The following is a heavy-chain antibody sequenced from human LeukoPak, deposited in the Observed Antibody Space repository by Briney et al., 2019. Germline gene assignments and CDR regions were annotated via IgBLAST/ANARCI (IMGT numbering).Heavy chain of an antibody. V-gene: IGHV3-30*18. D-gene: IGHD3-22*01. CDR2: ISYDGSNK. CDR1: GFTFSSYG. Sequence: GRSLRLSCAASGFTFSSYGMHWVRQAPGKGLEWVAVISYDGSNKYYADSVKGRFTISRDNSKNTLYLQMNSLRAEDTAVYYCAKDLDYDSSGFFDYWGRGTLVTVSS. J-gene: IGHJ4*02. CDR3: AKDLDYDSSGFFDY.